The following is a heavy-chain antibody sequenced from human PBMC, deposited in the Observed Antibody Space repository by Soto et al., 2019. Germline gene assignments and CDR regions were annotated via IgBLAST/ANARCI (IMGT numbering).Heavy chain of an antibody. V-gene: IGHV3-7*01. CDR3: VRGGSNYAS. CDR1: GFTFSDSW. Sequence: EVQLVESGGGLVQPGGSLRPSCTASGFTFSDSWMTWVRQAPGKGLEWVARIKQDESEKKYADSVKGRFSISRDNAKNSMYLQMDSLRGKDTAVYYCVRGGSNYASWGQGALVTVSS. D-gene: IGHD4-4*01. J-gene: IGHJ5*02. CDR2: IKQDESEK.